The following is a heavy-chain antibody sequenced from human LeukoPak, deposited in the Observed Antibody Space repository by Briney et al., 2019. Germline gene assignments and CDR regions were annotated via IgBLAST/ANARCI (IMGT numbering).Heavy chain of an antibody. J-gene: IGHJ4*02. CDR2: ISSSGSTI. V-gene: IGHV3-11*01. CDR3: AKVGRGYSYGWSQALDY. CDR1: GFTFSDYY. Sequence: GGSLRLSCAASGFTFSDYYMSWIRQAPGKGLEWVSYISSSGSTIYYADSVKGRFTISRDNAKNTLYLQMNSLRAEDTAVYYCAKVGRGYSYGWSQALDYWGQGTLVTVSS. D-gene: IGHD5-18*01.